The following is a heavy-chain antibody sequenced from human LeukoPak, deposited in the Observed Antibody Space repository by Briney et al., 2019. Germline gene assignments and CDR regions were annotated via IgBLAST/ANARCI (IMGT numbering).Heavy chain of an antibody. CDR2: ISDSGGST. D-gene: IGHD6-19*01. CDR1: GFTFSSNA. V-gene: IGHV3-23*01. Sequence: PGGSLRLSCAASGFTFSSNAMSWVRQAPGKGLEWVSAISDSGGSTYYADSVKGRFTISRDNSKNTLHLQMNSLRAEDTAVYYCAKLIAVAGTDDYWGQGTLVTVSS. J-gene: IGHJ4*02. CDR3: AKLIAVAGTDDY.